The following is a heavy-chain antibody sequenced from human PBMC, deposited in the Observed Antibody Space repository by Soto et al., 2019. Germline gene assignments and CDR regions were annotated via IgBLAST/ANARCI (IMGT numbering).Heavy chain of an antibody. J-gene: IGHJ5*02. CDR2: IYFSGST. CDR1: GGSVTSGNYY. D-gene: IGHD3-22*01. V-gene: IGHV4-61*01. CDR3: AIMSVTMRNWFDP. Sequence: QVQLQESGPRLARPSETLSLTCSVSGGSVTSGNYYWNWIRQPPGKGLEWIGSIYFSGSTNYHPSLKSRVTMSLDTSRNQFSLQLSSVTAADTAVYYCAIMSVTMRNWFDPWGQGTLVTVSS.